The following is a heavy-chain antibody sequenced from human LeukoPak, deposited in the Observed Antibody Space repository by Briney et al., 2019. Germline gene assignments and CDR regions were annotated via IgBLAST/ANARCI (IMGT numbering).Heavy chain of an antibody. Sequence: SETLSLTCAVYGGSFSGYYWSWIQQPPGKGLEWIGYIYYSGSTNYNPSLKSRVTISVDTSKNQFSLKLSSVTAADTAVYYCARAKAFYYGSGSFDAFDIWGQGTMVTVSS. CDR3: ARAKAFYYGSGSFDAFDI. CDR1: GGSFSGYY. CDR2: IYYSGST. J-gene: IGHJ3*02. V-gene: IGHV4-59*01. D-gene: IGHD3-10*01.